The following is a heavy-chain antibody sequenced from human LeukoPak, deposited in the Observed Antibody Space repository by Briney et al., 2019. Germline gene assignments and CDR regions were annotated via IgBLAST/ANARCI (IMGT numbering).Heavy chain of an antibody. CDR1: GYTFTSYG. Sequence: ASVKVSCKASGYTFTSYGISWVRQAPGQRLEWMGWISAYNGNTNYAQKFQGRVTITRDTSASTAYMELSSLRSEDTAVYYCVRTPPNWGADFWGQGTLVTVSS. V-gene: IGHV1-18*01. J-gene: IGHJ4*02. CDR3: VRTPPNWGADF. D-gene: IGHD7-27*01. CDR2: ISAYNGNT.